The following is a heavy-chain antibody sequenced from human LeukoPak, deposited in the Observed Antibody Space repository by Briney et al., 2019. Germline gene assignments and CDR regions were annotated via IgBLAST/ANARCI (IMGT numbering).Heavy chain of an antibody. CDR2: INHSGST. V-gene: IGHV4-34*01. Sequence: SETLSLTCAVYGGSFSGYYWSWIRQPPGKGLEWIGEINHSGSTNYNPSLKSRVTISVDTSKNQFSLKLSSVPAADTAVYYCARGQGVTIFGVVTSLYMDVWGKGTTVTVSS. D-gene: IGHD3-3*01. J-gene: IGHJ6*03. CDR3: ARGQGVTIFGVVTSLYMDV. CDR1: GGSFSGYY.